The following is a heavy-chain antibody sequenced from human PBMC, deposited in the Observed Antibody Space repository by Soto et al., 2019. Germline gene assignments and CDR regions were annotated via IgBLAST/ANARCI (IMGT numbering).Heavy chain of an antibody. J-gene: IGHJ4*02. CDR1: GGSVSSGSYY. CDR2: IYYSGST. Sequence: SETLSLTCTVSGGSVSSGSYYWSWIRQPPGKGLEWIGYIYYSGSTNYNPSLKGRVTISVDTSKNQFSPKLSSVTAADTAAYYCARVSYYDSSGLIDYWGQGTLVTVSS. V-gene: IGHV4-61*01. D-gene: IGHD3-22*01. CDR3: ARVSYYDSSGLIDY.